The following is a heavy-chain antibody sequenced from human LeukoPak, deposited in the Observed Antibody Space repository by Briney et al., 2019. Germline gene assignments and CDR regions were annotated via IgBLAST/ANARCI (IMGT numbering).Heavy chain of an antibody. CDR1: GFTFNNYG. CDR2: IRYNGNNQ. D-gene: IGHD4-11*01. V-gene: IGHV3-30*02. CDR3: ARGASNYGNWEVGY. J-gene: IGHJ4*02. Sequence: PGGSLRLSCAASGFTFNNYGMHWVRQAPGKGLEWVAFIRYNGNNQYYADSVKGRFTISRDNSKNTLYLQMNSLKGDDTAVYYCARGASNYGNWEVGYWGQGTLVTVSS.